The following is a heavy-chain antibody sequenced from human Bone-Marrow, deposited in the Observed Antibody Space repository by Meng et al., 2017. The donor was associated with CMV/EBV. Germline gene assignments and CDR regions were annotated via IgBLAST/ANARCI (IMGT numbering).Heavy chain of an antibody. V-gene: IGHV4-39*07. CDR1: GGSISSSSYY. CDR2: IYYSGST. D-gene: IGHD2-2*01. Sequence: SETLSLTCTVSGGSISSSSYYWGWIRQPPGKGLEWIGSIYYSGSTYYNPSLKSRVTISVDTSKNQFSLKLSSVTAADTAVYYCARAPVLYRYCSSTSCSKYDYWDQGTLVTVSS. J-gene: IGHJ4*02. CDR3: ARAPVLYRYCSSTSCSKYDY.